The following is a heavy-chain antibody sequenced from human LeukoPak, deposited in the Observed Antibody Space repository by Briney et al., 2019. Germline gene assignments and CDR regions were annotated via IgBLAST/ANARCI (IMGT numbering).Heavy chain of an antibody. CDR3: ARDATTVTWGFDP. CDR1: GGSISSYY. D-gene: IGHD4-17*01. J-gene: IGHJ5*02. V-gene: IGHV4-59*01. Sequence: PSETLSLTCTVSGGSISSYYWSWIRQPPGKGLEWIGYIYYSGSTNYNPSLKSRVTISVDTSKSQFSLKLSSVTAADTAVYYCARDATTVTWGFDPWGQGTLVTVSS. CDR2: IYYSGST.